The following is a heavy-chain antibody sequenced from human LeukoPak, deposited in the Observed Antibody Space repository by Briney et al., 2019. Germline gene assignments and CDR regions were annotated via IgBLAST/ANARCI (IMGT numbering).Heavy chain of an antibody. D-gene: IGHD2-2*01. CDR2: IYYSGST. V-gene: IGHV4-39*07. CDR3: ARGRTGYCSSTSCWEPDNWFDP. Sequence: SETLSLTCTVSGGSISSSSYYWGWIRQPPGKGLEWIGSIYYSGSTYYNPSLKSRVTISVDTSKSQFSLKLSSVTAADTAVYYCARGRTGYCSSTSCWEPDNWFDPWGQGTLVTVSS. CDR1: GGSISSSSYY. J-gene: IGHJ5*02.